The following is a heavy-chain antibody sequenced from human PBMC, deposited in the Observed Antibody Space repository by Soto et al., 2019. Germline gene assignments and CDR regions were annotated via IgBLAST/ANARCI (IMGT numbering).Heavy chain of an antibody. V-gene: IGHV4-30-2*01. Sequence: SETLSLTCAVSGGSISSGGYSWSWIRQPPGKGLEWIGYIYHSGSTYYNPSLKSRVTISVDRSKNQFSLKLSSVTAADTAVYYCARVWGGSNGFDPWGQGTLVTVSS. D-gene: IGHD3-16*01. J-gene: IGHJ5*02. CDR1: GGSISSGGYS. CDR2: IYHSGST. CDR3: ARVWGGSNGFDP.